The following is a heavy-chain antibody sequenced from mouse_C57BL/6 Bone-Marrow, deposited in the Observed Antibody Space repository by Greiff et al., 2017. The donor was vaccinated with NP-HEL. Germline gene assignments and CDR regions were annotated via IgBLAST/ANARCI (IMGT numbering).Heavy chain of an antibody. J-gene: IGHJ3*01. Sequence: VHVKQSGPELVKPGASVKISCKASGYSFTGYFMNWVKQSHGKSLEWIGRINPYNGDTFYIQKFKGKATLTVDKSSSTAHMELLSLTSEDFAVYYCARDAYSNYGRFAYWGQGTLVTVSA. V-gene: IGHV1-37*01. CDR3: ARDAYSNYGRFAY. CDR1: GYSFTGYF. D-gene: IGHD2-5*01. CDR2: INPYNGDT.